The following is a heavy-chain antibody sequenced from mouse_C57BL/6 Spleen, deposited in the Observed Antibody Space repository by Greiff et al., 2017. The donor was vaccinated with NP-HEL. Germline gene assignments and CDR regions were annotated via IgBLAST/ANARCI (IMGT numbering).Heavy chain of an antibody. CDR3: ARSGLHGSSLFAY. CDR1: GYTFTSYW. Sequence: QVQLQQPGAELVKPGASVKLSCKASGYTFTSYWMHWVKQRPGQGLEWIGMIHPNSGSTNYNEKFKSKATLTVDKSSSTAYMQLSSLTSEDSAVYYCARSGLHGSSLFAYWGQGTLVTVSA. D-gene: IGHD1-1*01. CDR2: IHPNSGST. J-gene: IGHJ3*01. V-gene: IGHV1-64*01.